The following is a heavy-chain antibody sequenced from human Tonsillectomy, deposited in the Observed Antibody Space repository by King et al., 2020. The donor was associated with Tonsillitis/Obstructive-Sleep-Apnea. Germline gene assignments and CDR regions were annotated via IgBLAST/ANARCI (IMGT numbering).Heavy chain of an antibody. D-gene: IGHD1-26*01. V-gene: IGHV4-34*01. J-gene: IGHJ5*02. CDR3: ARGGLRGSNWFQP. Sequence: VQLQQWGAGLLKPSETLSLTCAVYGGSFSGYYWSWIRQPPGKGLEWIGEINHSGSTNYNPSLKSRVTISVDTSKNQFSLKLSSVTAADTAVYYCARGGLRGSNWFQPWGQGTLVTVSS. CDR1: GGSFSGYY. CDR2: INHSGST.